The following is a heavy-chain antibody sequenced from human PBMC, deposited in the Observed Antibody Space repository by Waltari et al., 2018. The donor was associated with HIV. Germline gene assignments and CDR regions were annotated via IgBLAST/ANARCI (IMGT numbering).Heavy chain of an antibody. J-gene: IGHJ3*02. V-gene: IGHV4-59*11. D-gene: IGHD2-8*01. CDR3: ARGNCAIGSCFAVAFPFDI. Sequence: QVLLQESGPGLVKPSQPLSLTCTVSRGSPKSHYRTWTRQKPGKGLEGIGFGYYSGTTVYSPSLESRVTIAVAPSRNQFSLRLRAATAADTATYYCARGNCAIGSCFAVAFPFDIWGPGTTVTVSS. CDR2: GYYSGTT. CDR1: RGSPKSHY.